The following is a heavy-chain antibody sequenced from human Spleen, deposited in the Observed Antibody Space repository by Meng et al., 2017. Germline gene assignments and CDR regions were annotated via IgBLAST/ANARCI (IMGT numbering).Heavy chain of an antibody. Sequence: QPQLQESGPGLVKPSEALSLTCSVSGGSISPSGYYWGWVRQPPGKGLEWIGSIGHSGINYYTPSLKSRVTVSIDTSKSQFSLKLTSVTAADTAVYYCVRSSGWVRTGFDPWGQGTLVTVSS. V-gene: IGHV4-39*01. D-gene: IGHD6-19*01. J-gene: IGHJ5*02. CDR1: GGSISPSGYY. CDR2: IGHSGIN. CDR3: VRSSGWVRTGFDP.